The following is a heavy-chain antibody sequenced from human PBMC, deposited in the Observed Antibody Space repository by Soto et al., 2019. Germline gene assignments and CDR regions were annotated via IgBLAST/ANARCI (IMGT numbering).Heavy chain of an antibody. CDR3: ERHIADTYMTASFNY. D-gene: IGHD2-21*02. J-gene: IGHJ4*02. Sequence: LGESLKISCKTSGYSFLNYWIGWVRQMPGKGLEWMGIIYPGDSDARYSPSFQGQVTISADKSISTVYLQWSSLKASDTAMYYCERHIADTYMTASFNYWGQGTQFTVSS. V-gene: IGHV5-51*01. CDR1: GYSFLNYW. CDR2: IYPGDSDA.